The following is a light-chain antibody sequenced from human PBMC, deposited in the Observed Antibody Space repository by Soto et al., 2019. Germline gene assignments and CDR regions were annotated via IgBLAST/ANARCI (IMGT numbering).Light chain of an antibody. CDR3: QQYHSWPHT. CDR1: QSVSSSY. CDR2: GAS. V-gene: IGKV3-20*01. Sequence: EIVLTQSPGTLSLSPGERATLSCRASQSVSSSYLAWYQQKPGQAPRLLIYGASSRATGIPDRFSGSGSGTDFTLTISRLEPEDFAVYYCQQYHSWPHTFGQGTKVDIK. J-gene: IGKJ2*01.